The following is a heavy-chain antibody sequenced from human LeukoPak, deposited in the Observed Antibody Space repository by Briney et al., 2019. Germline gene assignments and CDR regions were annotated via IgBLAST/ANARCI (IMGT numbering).Heavy chain of an antibody. CDR1: GGSISGYY. CDR3: ARDGGSGWYGY. J-gene: IGHJ4*02. Sequence: SETLSLTCTVSGGSISGYYWSWIRQPAGKGLEWIGRIHTSGSTNYSPSLKNRVTMSVDTSKTQFSLKLSSVTAADTAVYDCARDGGSGWYGYWGQGTLVTVSS. CDR2: IHTSGST. D-gene: IGHD6-19*01. V-gene: IGHV4-4*07.